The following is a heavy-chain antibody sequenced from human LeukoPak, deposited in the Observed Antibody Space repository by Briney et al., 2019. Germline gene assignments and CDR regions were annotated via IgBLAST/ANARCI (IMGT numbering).Heavy chain of an antibody. CDR1: GYTFTSYY. CDR2: INPSGGST. D-gene: IGHD3-3*01. Sequence: ASVKVSCKASGYTFTSYYMHWVRQAPGQGLEWMGIINPSGGSTSYAQKFQGRVTITRNTSISTAYMELSSLRSEDTAVYYCARGVRGITIFGVAPYYFDYWGQGTLVTVSS. J-gene: IGHJ4*02. CDR3: ARGVRGITIFGVAPYYFDY. V-gene: IGHV1-46*01.